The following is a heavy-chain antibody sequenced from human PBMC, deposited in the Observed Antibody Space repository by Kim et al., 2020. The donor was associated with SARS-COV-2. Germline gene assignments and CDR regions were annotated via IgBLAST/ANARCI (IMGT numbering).Heavy chain of an antibody. Sequence: ASVKVSCKASGYTFTGYYMHWVRQAPGQGLEWMGWINPNSGGTNYAQKFQGRVTMTRDTSISTAYMELSRLRSDDTAVYYCARDVEQPTIFGVVIQYYYYGMDVWGHGTKVTVS. CDR3: ARDVEQPTIFGVVIQYYYYGMDV. J-gene: IGHJ6*02. V-gene: IGHV1-2*02. CDR1: GYTFTGYY. CDR2: INPNSGGT. D-gene: IGHD3-3*01.